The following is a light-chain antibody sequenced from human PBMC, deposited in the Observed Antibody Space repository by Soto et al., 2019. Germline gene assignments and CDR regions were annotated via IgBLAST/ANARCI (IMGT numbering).Light chain of an antibody. Sequence: EIVMSQFQGTLSFSSGARATLSCRASQSVNSNYLTWYQQKPGLTPRLLIYGASSRDTGVPERFSGSGSGTDFALTISGLQPDDFAVYYCQQYDRSGVTFGGGTKVDIK. J-gene: IGKJ4*01. CDR3: QQYDRSGVT. CDR2: GAS. CDR1: QSVNSNY. V-gene: IGKV3-20*01.